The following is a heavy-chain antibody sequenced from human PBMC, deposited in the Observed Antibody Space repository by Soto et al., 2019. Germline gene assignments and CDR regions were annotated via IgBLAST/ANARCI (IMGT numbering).Heavy chain of an antibody. V-gene: IGHV3-48*02. CDR3: AKDRSMITFGGVIG. CDR1: GFIFSGYN. Sequence: GGSLRLSCAASGFIFSGYNMNWVRQAPGKGLEWVSYISSSGVTIYYADSVKGRFTISRDNAKNSLYLQMNSLRDEDTAVYYCAKDRSMITFGGVIGWGQGTLVTVSS. CDR2: ISSSGVTI. D-gene: IGHD3-16*02. J-gene: IGHJ4*02.